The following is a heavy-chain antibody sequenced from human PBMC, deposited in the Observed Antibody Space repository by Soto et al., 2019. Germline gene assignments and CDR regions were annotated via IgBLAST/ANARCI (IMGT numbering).Heavy chain of an antibody. D-gene: IGHD3-9*01. CDR1: GFSLSTSGVG. J-gene: IGHJ4*02. CDR3: AHIVHYDILTGYSPYFDY. Sequence: QITLKESGPPLVKPTQTLTLTCTFSGFSLSTSGVGVGWIRQPPGKALEWLALIYWDDDKRYSPSLKSRLTITKDTSKNQVVLTMTNMDPVDTATYYCAHIVHYDILTGYSPYFDYWGQGTLVTVSS. V-gene: IGHV2-5*02. CDR2: IYWDDDK.